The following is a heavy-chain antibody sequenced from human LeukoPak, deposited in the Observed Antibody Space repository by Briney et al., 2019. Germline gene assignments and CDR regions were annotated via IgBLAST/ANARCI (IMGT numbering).Heavy chain of an antibody. CDR3: ARTLGGKTPNGMDY. D-gene: IGHD4-23*01. CDR2: IYYSGST. V-gene: IGHV4-31*03. J-gene: IGHJ4*02. CDR1: GGSISSGGYS. Sequence: PSQTLSLTCTVSGGSISSGGYSWSWIRQHPGKGLEWIGYIYYSGSTYYNPSLKSRVTISVDTSKNQFSLKLSSVTAADTAVYYCARTLGGKTPNGMDYWGQGTLVTVSS.